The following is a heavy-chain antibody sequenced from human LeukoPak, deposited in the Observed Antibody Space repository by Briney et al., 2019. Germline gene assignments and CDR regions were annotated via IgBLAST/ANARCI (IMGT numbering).Heavy chain of an antibody. Sequence: GASVKVSCKASGYTFTSYAMHWVRQAPGQRLEWMGWISAYNGNTNYAQKLQGRVTMTTDTSTSTAYMELRNLRSDDTAVYYCARVRSSGWHSSDYWGQGTLVTVSS. CDR1: GYTFTSYA. CDR2: ISAYNGNT. J-gene: IGHJ4*02. D-gene: IGHD6-19*01. CDR3: ARVRSSGWHSSDY. V-gene: IGHV1-18*01.